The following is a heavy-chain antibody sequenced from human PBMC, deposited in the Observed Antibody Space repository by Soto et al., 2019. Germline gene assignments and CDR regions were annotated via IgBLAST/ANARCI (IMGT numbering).Heavy chain of an antibody. V-gene: IGHV3-23*01. Sequence: PGGSLRLSCAASGFTFSSYAMSWVRQAPGKGLEWVSTINGNDGSTYYADSVKGRFTISRDNSKNTQYLQMSSLRANDTAVYYCVKGEYYYDSSGYYPFDYWGQGTLVTVSS. CDR1: GFTFSSYA. J-gene: IGHJ4*02. CDR2: INGNDGST. D-gene: IGHD3-22*01. CDR3: VKGEYYYDSSGYYPFDY.